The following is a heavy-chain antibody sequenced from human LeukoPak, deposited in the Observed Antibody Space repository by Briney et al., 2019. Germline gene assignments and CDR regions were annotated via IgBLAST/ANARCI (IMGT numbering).Heavy chain of an antibody. CDR2: INHSGST. J-gene: IGHJ4*02. D-gene: IGHD3-22*01. V-gene: IGHV4-4*02. CDR3: ARGGRRRYYYDSSGAYYFDY. Sequence: SETLSLTCAVSGGSISSSNWWSWVRQPPGKGLEWIGEINHSGSTNYNPSLKSRVTISLDTSKNQFSLKLSSVTAADTAVYYCARGGRRRYYYDSSGAYYFDYWGQGTLVTVSS. CDR1: GGSISSSNW.